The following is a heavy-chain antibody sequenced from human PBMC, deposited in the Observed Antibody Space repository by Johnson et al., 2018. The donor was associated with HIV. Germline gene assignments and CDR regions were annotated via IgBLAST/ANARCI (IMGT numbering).Heavy chain of an antibody. V-gene: IGHV3-64*01. J-gene: IGHJ3*02. Sequence: EVQLVESGGGVVQPGRSLRLSCAASGFTFSNAWMSWVRQAPGKGLEYVSAISSNGGSTYHANSVKGRFTISRDNSKNTLYLQMGSLRAEDMAVYYCARDPTTQYSRLTGDFGAFDIWGQGTMVTVSS. CDR1: GFTFSNAW. CDR3: ARDPTTQYSRLTGDFGAFDI. CDR2: ISSNGGST. D-gene: IGHD7-27*01.